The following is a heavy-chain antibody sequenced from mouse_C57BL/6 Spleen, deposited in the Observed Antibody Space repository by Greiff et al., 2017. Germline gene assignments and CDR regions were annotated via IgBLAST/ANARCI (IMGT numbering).Heavy chain of an antibody. Sequence: EVKLVESGAELVKPGASVKLSCTASGFNIKDYYMHWVKQRTEQGLEWIGRIDPEDGETKYAPKFQGKATITADTSSNTAYLQLSSLTSEDTAVYYCARHYGSSYGFAYWGQGTLVTVSA. V-gene: IGHV14-2*01. CDR3: ARHYGSSYGFAY. J-gene: IGHJ3*01. CDR1: GFNIKDYY. D-gene: IGHD1-1*01. CDR2: IDPEDGET.